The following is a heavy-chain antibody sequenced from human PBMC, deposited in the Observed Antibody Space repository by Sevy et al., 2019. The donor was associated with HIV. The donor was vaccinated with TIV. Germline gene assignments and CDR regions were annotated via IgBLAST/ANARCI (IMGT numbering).Heavy chain of an antibody. J-gene: IGHJ4*02. V-gene: IGHV3-23*01. Sequence: GGSLRLSCAASGFTFSNYAMSWVRQAPGRGLEWVSVISGSGDSTYYTHSVKGRFTISRDNSKNTRFLQMNSLGAEDTAVYYCAKERDSSGWYVDYWGQGTLVTVSS. CDR2: ISGSGDST. D-gene: IGHD6-19*01. CDR3: AKERDSSGWYVDY. CDR1: GFTFSNYA.